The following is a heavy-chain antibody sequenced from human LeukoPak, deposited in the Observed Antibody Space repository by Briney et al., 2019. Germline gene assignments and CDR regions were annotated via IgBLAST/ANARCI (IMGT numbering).Heavy chain of an antibody. Sequence: PGGSLRLSCAASGFTFSDDYMTWVRQAPGKGLEWLSYISGNGGVIQYADSVKGRFTISRDNAKNLLYLQMDSLRVEDTAIYYCARDPRTVRIWGQGTLVTVSS. V-gene: IGHV3-11*04. D-gene: IGHD1-1*01. CDR2: ISGNGGVI. J-gene: IGHJ4*02. CDR3: ARDPRTVRI. CDR1: GFTFSDDY.